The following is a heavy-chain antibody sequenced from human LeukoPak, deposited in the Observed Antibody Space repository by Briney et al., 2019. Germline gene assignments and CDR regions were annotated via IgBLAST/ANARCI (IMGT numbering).Heavy chain of an antibody. D-gene: IGHD2-2*01. CDR2: INSDGSTT. V-gene: IGHV3-74*01. J-gene: IGHJ6*02. CDR3: ARDLYCSSTSCYRYGMNV. CDR1: GFTFSTYW. Sequence: GGSLRLSCAASGFTFSTYWMHWVRQAPGKGLVWVSRINSDGSTTTYADSVKGRFTISRDNAKNSLYLQMNSLRAEDTAVYYCARDLYCSSTSCYRYGMNVWGQGTAVTVSS.